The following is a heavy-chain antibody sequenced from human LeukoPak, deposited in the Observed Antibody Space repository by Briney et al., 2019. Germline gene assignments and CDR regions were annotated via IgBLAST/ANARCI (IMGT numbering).Heavy chain of an antibody. Sequence: GGSLRLSCAASGFTFSNVWMTWVRQAPGKGLEWVGRIKSRTDGESTDYAAPVKGRFTISRDDSKSTLYLQMNSLKTEDTAVYYCTTDYPRSSDNYWGQGTLVTVSS. CDR3: TTDYPRSSDNY. J-gene: IGHJ4*02. V-gene: IGHV3-15*01. CDR2: IKSRTDGEST. CDR1: GFTFSNVW. D-gene: IGHD3-10*01.